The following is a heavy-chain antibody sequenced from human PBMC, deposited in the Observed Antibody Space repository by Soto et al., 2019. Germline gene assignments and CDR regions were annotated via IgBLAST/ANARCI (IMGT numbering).Heavy chain of an antibody. D-gene: IGHD3-16*01. CDR2: IYWDDDK. CDR1: GFSLITSGVG. Sequence: QITLKESGPTLVKPTQTLTLTCTISGFSLITSGVGVGWIRQPPGKAREWLAHIYWDDDKRYSLSLKSRLTITKDSSKNHVVLTMNNTDPVDTATYYCAHIVTGCFTWGRGALVTVSS. V-gene: IGHV2-5*02. CDR3: AHIVTGCFT. J-gene: IGHJ5*02.